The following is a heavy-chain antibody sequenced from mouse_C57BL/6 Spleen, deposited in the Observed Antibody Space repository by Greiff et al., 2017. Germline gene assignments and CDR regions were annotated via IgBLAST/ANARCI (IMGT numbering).Heavy chain of an antibody. D-gene: IGHD1-1*01. Sequence: EVQLVESGAGLVKPGGSLKISCAASGFTFRSYAMSWVRQTPEKTLEWVAYISSGGDYIYYADTVKGRFTISRDNARNTLYLQMSSLKSEDAALYCCARGYYYGHFADWGQGTLVTVSA. CDR3: ARGYYYGHFAD. CDR2: ISSGGDYI. CDR1: GFTFRSYA. J-gene: IGHJ3*01. V-gene: IGHV5S21*01.